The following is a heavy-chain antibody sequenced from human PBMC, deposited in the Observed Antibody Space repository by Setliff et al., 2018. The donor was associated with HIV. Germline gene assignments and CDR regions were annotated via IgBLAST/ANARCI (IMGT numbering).Heavy chain of an antibody. CDR3: ARGGDRMQIWSRFPFDI. V-gene: IGHV7-4-1*02. CDR1: GYPFNNYA. D-gene: IGHD3-10*01. J-gene: IGHJ3*02. CDR2: INTNTGSP. Sequence: ASVKVSCKASGYPFNNYALYWVRQAPGQGFEWMGWINTNTGSPTYAQGFTRRFVFSLDPSVRTAYLQITGLKAEDTAVYYCARGGDRMQIWSRFPFDIWGQGTMVTVSS.